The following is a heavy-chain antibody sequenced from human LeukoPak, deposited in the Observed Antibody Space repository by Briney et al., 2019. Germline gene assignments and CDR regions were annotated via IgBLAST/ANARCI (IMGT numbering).Heavy chain of an antibody. Sequence: SQALSLTCAISGDSVSSNRVTWNWIRQSPSRGLEWLGRTYYRSTWYNDYAVSVRGRITVNPDTSKNQFSLHLNSVTPEDTAVYYCARRLTQYDCFDPWGQGILVTVSS. V-gene: IGHV6-1*01. J-gene: IGHJ5*02. CDR3: ARRLTQYDCFDP. CDR2: TYYRSTWYN. D-gene: IGHD2-2*01. CDR1: GDSVSSNRVT.